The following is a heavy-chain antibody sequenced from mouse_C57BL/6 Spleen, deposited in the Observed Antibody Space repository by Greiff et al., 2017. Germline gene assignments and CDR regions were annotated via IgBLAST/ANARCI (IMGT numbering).Heavy chain of an antibody. J-gene: IGHJ4*01. CDR3: ARWGTTVTEGYAMDY. D-gene: IGHD1-1*01. Sequence: VKLVESGAELVRPGTSVKLSCKASGYTFTSYWMHWVKQRPGQGLEWIGVIDPSDSYTNYNQKFKGKATLTVDTSSSTAYMQLSSLTSEDSAVYYCARWGTTVTEGYAMDYWGQGTSVTVSS. CDR1: GYTFTSYW. CDR2: IDPSDSYT. V-gene: IGHV1-59*01.